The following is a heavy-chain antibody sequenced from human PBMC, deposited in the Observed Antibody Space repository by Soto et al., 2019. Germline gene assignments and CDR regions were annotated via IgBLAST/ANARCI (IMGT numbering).Heavy chain of an antibody. J-gene: IGHJ3*02. D-gene: IGHD3-22*01. CDR1: GDSISRIDYY. Sequence: SETLSLTCSVSGDSISRIDYYWTWIRQHPEKGLEWIGNIYFRGNTYYSPSLESRLTISVDTSKNQFSLKLTSVTAADTAVYYCAREGGSYDSGGYLIRGAFDIWGQGTMVNVSS. V-gene: IGHV4-31*03. CDR3: AREGGSYDSGGYLIRGAFDI. CDR2: IYFRGNT.